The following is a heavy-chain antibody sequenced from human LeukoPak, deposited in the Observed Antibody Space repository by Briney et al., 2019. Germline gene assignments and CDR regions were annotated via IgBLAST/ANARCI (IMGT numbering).Heavy chain of an antibody. CDR1: GFTFSSYA. Sequence: PGGSLRLSCAASGFTFSSYALNWVRQAPGKGLEWVSVIYSGGGTNYADSVKGRFTISRDRSKNTLYLQMNSLRVEDTAVYYCARAPMTTEDYWGQGTLVTVSS. V-gene: IGHV3-53*01. J-gene: IGHJ4*02. CDR3: ARAPMTTEDY. D-gene: IGHD4-17*01. CDR2: IYSGGGT.